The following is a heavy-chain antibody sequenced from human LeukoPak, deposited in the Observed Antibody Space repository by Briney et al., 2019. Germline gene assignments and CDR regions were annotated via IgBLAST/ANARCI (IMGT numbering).Heavy chain of an antibody. CDR2: IRYDGSNK. Sequence: GGSLRLSCAASGFTFSSYGMHWVRQAPGKGLEWVAFIRYDGSNKYYADSVKGRFTISRDNSKNTLYLQMNSLRAEDTAVYYCAKGAYSSGWYYFDYWGQGTLVTVSS. CDR3: AKGAYSSGWYYFDY. CDR1: GFTFSSYG. D-gene: IGHD6-19*01. V-gene: IGHV3-30*02. J-gene: IGHJ4*02.